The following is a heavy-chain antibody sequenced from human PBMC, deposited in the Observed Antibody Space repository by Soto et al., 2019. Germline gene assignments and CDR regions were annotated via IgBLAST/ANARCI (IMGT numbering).Heavy chain of an antibody. D-gene: IGHD3-22*01. CDR1: GFTFSDVA. J-gene: IGHJ6*02. CDR3: TTLGHYYDSSPLDV. V-gene: IGHV3-73*01. CDR2: IDRKTYNYAT. Sequence: PGGSLRLSCAASGFTFSDVAMHWVRQASGKGLEWVGRIDRKTYNYATTYGASVKGRFTTSRDDSKNMVYLQMNSLKTEDTAVYYCTTLGHYYDSSPLDVWGQGTTVTVSS.